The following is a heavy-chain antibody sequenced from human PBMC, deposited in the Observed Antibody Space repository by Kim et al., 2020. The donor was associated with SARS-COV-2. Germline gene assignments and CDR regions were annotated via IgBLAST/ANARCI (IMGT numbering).Heavy chain of an antibody. D-gene: IGHD3-3*02. V-gene: IGHV3-53*01. CDR1: GFIVSSND. CDR2: IYSGGNT. CDR3: TGDWGAFGY. J-gene: IGHJ4*02. Sequence: GGSLRLSCAASGFIVSSNDMSWVRQAPGKGLEWVSVIYSGGNTYYADSVKGRFINSRDNSKNTLYLQMNSLRADDTAVYYCTGDWGAFGYWGQGTLVTVSS.